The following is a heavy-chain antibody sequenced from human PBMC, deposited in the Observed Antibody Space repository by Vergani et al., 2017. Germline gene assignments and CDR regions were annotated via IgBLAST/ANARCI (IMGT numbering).Heavy chain of an antibody. J-gene: IGHJ6*03. CDR1: GGTSSSYA. Sequence: QVQLVQSGAEVKKPGSSVKVSCKASGGTSSSYAISWVRQAPGQGLEWMGGIIPIFGTANYAQKFQGRVTITADESTSTAYMELSSLRSEDTAVYYCAREIPGSSSSFYYDYMDVWGEGTAVTVSS. CDR2: IIPIFGTA. V-gene: IGHV1-69*01. CDR3: AREIPGSSSSFYYDYMDV. D-gene: IGHD6-6*01.